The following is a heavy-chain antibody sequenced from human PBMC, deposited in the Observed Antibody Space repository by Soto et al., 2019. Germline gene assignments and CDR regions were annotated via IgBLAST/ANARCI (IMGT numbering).Heavy chain of an antibody. J-gene: IGHJ6*02. V-gene: IGHV3-23*01. D-gene: IGHD3-22*01. CDR1: GFIFSSYA. CDR3: AKGWTMIRSHYYYYVMDV. CDR2: ISGSGGST. Sequence: EVQLLESGGGLVQPGGSLRLSCAASGFIFSSYAMSWVRQAPGKGLEWVSTISGSGGSTYYADSVKGRFTISRDNSKSTLYLQMNSLRAEDTAVYYCAKGWTMIRSHYYYYVMDVWGQGTTVTVSS.